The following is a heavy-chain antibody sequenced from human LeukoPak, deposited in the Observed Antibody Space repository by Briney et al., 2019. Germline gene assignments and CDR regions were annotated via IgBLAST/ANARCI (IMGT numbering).Heavy chain of an antibody. D-gene: IGHD2-2*01. CDR3: ARVRDYSSLSKAFDI. CDR2: ISSRSTYI. Sequence: GGSLRLSCAASGFTFSTYTLNWVRQAPGKGLEWVSSISSRSTYIYYADSLKGRFTVSRDNAKNSLHLQMDGLRAEDTAVYYCARVRDYSSLSKAFDIWGQGTMVTVSS. V-gene: IGHV3-21*01. CDR1: GFTFSTYT. J-gene: IGHJ3*02.